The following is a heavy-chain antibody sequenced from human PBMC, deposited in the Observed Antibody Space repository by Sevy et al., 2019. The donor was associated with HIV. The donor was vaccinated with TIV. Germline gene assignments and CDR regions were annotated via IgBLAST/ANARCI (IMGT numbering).Heavy chain of an antibody. CDR3: AREGTYYYGSGSYSAFDI. D-gene: IGHD3-10*01. CDR1: GGSVSSGSYY. V-gene: IGHV4-61*01. CDR2: IYYSGST. Sequence: SETLSLTCTVSGGSVSSGSYYWSWIRQPPGKGLEWIGYIYYSGSTKYNPSLKGRVTISVDTSKNQFSLKLSSVTAADTAVYDCAREGTYYYGSGSYSAFDIWGQGTMVTVSS. J-gene: IGHJ3*02.